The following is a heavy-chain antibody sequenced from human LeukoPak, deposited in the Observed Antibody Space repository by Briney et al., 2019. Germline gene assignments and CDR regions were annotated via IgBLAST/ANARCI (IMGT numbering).Heavy chain of an antibody. V-gene: IGHV3-33*01. J-gene: IGHJ4*02. CDR2: IWYDGSKK. D-gene: IGHD6-19*01. CDR3: ARGGPGAAYFDY. CDR1: GFTFSGYG. Sequence: GGSLRLSCPASGFTFSGYGMNWVRQAPGKGLEWVAVIWYDGSKKSYAESVKGRFTISRDNSENTLSLQMNSLRAEDTAVYYCARGGPGAAYFDYWGQGTLVTVSS.